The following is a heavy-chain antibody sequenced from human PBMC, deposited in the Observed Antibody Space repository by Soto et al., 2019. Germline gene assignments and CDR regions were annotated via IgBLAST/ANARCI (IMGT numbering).Heavy chain of an antibody. D-gene: IGHD2-21*02. Sequence: QVQLVQSGAEVKKPGSSVKVSCKASGGSFSTYGISWVRQAPGQGLEWMGGFIPVFTTAKYAQKFQGRVSITAHESTYTAYMELRSLRSEDTAVYFCARDGVDVSRTAVRHGALDIWGQATVVTVSS. CDR2: FIPVFTTA. CDR3: ARDGVDVSRTAVRHGALDI. CDR1: GGSFSTYG. V-gene: IGHV1-69*01. J-gene: IGHJ3*02.